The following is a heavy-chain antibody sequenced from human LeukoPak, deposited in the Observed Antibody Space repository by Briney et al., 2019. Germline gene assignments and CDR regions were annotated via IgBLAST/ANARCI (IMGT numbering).Heavy chain of an antibody. CDR2: ISYDGSNK. CDR3: ARGSRDY. V-gene: IGHV3-30-3*01. CDR1: GFTFSSYA. D-gene: IGHD2-15*01. J-gene: IGHJ4*02. Sequence: GRSLRPSCAASGFTFSSYAMHWVRQAPGKGLEWVAVISYDGSNKYYADSVKGRFTISRDNSKNTLYLQMNSLRAEDTAVYYCARGSRDYWGQGTLVTVSS.